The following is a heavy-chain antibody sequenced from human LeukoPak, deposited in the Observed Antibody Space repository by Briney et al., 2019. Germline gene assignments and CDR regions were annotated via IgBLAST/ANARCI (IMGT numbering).Heavy chain of an antibody. CDR1: GGTFSSYA. CDR2: IIPIFGTA. V-gene: IGHV1-69*13. Sequence: SVKVSCKASGGTFSSYAISWVRQAPGQGLEWMGGIIPIFGTANYAQKFQGRVTITADESTSTAYMELSSLRSEDTAVYYCARVIYDSSGYYYGYYYYMDAWGKGTTVTVSS. CDR3: ARVIYDSSGYYYGYYYYMDA. D-gene: IGHD3-22*01. J-gene: IGHJ6*03.